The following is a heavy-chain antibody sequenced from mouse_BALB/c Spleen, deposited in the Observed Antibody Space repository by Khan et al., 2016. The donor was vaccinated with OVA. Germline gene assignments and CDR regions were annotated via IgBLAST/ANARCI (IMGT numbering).Heavy chain of an antibody. CDR2: ISSGSSTI. V-gene: IGHV5-17*02. CDR3: ARDSNFDY. Sequence: EVQLQESGGGLVQPGGSRKLSCAASGFTFSRFGMHWVRQAPEKGLEWVAYISSGSSTIYYADTVKGRFTISRDNPKNTLFLQMTSLRSEDTARYYCARDSNFDYWGQGTTLTVSS. J-gene: IGHJ2*01. CDR1: GFTFSRFG.